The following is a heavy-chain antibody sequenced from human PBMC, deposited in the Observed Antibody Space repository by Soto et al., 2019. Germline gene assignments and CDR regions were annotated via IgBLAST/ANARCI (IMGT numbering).Heavy chain of an antibody. V-gene: IGHV3-23*01. Sequence: EVQLLESGGGLVQPGGSLRLSCAASGFTFTNYAMNWVRQSPGKGLEWVSAINTNDGATYYADSVKGRFIISKDNSKNTLYLQMNSLRAEDTAVYYCAKYSDLFFDVVLAPANIYLDYWGQGTQVTVSS. CDR3: AKYSDLFFDVVLAPANIYLDY. J-gene: IGHJ4*02. CDR2: INTNDGAT. CDR1: GFTFTNYA. D-gene: IGHD3-3*01.